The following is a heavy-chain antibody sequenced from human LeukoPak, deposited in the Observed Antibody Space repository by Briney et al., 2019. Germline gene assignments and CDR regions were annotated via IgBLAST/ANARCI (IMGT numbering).Heavy chain of an antibody. J-gene: IGHJ3*02. V-gene: IGHV5-51*01. CDR2: IYPGDSDK. D-gene: IGHD2-2*01. CDR1: GYRFTSYW. CDR3: ARVVVLVGTQSAFDI. Sequence: GESPKISWQGSGYRFTSYWIGLVRPVPGKGLEWMGIIYPGDSDKRYSPSFQAQVTISADKSNSTAYLWWRIQTASDTALYYCARVVVLVGTQSAFDIWGQGTMVTVSS.